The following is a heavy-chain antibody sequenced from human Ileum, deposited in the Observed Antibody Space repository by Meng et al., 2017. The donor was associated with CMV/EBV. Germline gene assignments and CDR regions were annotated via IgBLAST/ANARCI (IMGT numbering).Heavy chain of an antibody. CDR3: AREDDDVFDY. V-gene: IGHV1-2*02. J-gene: IGHJ4*02. D-gene: IGHD1-1*01. CDR2: INPRSGGT. CDR1: GNTFTGYY. Sequence: SCETSGNTFTGYYIHWVRQAPGQGPEWMGWINPRSGGTNFAQKFLGRVALTRDTAITTAYMEMTGLRSDDTAVYYCAREDDDVFDYWGQGTLVTVSS.